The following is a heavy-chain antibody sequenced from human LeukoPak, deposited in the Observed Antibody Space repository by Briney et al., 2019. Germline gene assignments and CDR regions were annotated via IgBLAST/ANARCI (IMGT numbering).Heavy chain of an antibody. Sequence: GGSLRLSCAAAGFTFSTNWMSWVRQAPGKGLGWVGNIMQDGSEKYYVDSVKGRFTISRDNAENSLYLQMNSLRAEDTAVYYCARDCSSTSCYFYYYYYMDVWGKGTTVTVSS. J-gene: IGHJ6*03. D-gene: IGHD2-2*01. V-gene: IGHV3-7*01. CDR1: GFTFSTNW. CDR2: IMQDGSEK. CDR3: ARDCSSTSCYFYYYYYMDV.